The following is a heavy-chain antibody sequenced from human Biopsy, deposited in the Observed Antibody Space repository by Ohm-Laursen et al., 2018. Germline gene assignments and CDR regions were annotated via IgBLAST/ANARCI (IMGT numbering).Heavy chain of an antibody. CDR2: IIPTFDTP. CDR1: GGTFSSYV. J-gene: IGHJ5*02. CDR3: AGGAAKGNPYDH. D-gene: IGHD3-10*01. V-gene: IGHV1-69*06. Sequence: ASVKVSCNASGGTFSSYVISWVRQAPGQGLEWMGRIIPTFDTPTYAPDFQGRVTFTADKSTGTAHLDLSRLRSEDTAIYYCAGGAAKGNPYDHWGQGTLVTASS.